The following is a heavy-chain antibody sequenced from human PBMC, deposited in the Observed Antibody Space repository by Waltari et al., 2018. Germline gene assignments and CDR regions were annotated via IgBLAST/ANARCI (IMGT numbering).Heavy chain of an antibody. CDR2: IIPIFGTA. D-gene: IGHD3-10*01. CDR3: ARDDGSGSYYDYYYGMDV. CDR1: GGTFSSYA. Sequence: QVQLVQSGAEVKKPGSSVKVSCKASGGTFSSYAISRVRQAPGPGLEWMGGIIPIFGTANYAQKFQGRVTITADESTSTAYMELSSLRSEDTAVYYCARDDGSGSYYDYYYGMDVWGQGTTVTVSS. V-gene: IGHV1-69*01. J-gene: IGHJ6*02.